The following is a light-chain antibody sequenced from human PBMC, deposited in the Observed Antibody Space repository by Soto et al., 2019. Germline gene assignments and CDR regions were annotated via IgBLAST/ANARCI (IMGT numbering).Light chain of an antibody. CDR2: DVS. CDR1: SSDGGGYNY. J-gene: IGLJ1*01. Sequence: QSALTQPASVSGSPGQSITISCTGTSSDGGGYNYVSWYQQHPGKAPKLMIYDVSNRPSGASNRFSGSKSGNTASLPISGLQAEDEADYYCSSSTSSSTLVVFGTGTKVTVL. V-gene: IGLV2-14*01. CDR3: SSSTSSSTLVV.